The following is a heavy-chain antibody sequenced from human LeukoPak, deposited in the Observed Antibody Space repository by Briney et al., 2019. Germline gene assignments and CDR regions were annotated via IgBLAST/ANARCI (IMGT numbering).Heavy chain of an antibody. J-gene: IGHJ4*02. V-gene: IGHV4-30-4*01. CDR1: GGSISSGDYY. Sequence: SQTLSLTCTVSGGSISSGDYYWSWIRQPPGKGLEWIGYIYYSGSTYYNPSLKSRVTISVDTSKNQFSLKLSSVTAADTAVYYCARQGRGTGDSSGYWGSDYWGQGTLVTVSS. CDR2: IYYSGST. D-gene: IGHD3-22*01. CDR3: ARQGRGTGDSSGYWGSDY.